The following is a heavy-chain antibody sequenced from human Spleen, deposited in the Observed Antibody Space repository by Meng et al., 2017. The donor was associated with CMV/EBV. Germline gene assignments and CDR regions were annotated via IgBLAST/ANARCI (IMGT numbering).Heavy chain of an antibody. CDR1: GGSVSRGSYY. J-gene: IGHJ4*02. V-gene: IGHV4-61*01. D-gene: IGHD3-10*01. CDR3: ARDYTPRGFDY. Sequence: GSLRLSCTVSGGSVSRGSYYWSWIRQPPGKALEWIGYMFHTGNSKYNPSLKSRATISVDTSKNRFSLKLSSVTPADTAVYYCARDYTPRGFDYWGQGTLVTVSS. CDR2: MFHTGNS.